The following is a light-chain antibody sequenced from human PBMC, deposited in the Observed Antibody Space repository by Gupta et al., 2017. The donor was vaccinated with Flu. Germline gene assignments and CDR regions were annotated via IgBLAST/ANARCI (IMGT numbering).Light chain of an antibody. CDR2: QDT. V-gene: IGLV3-1*01. J-gene: IGLJ2*01. CDR3: QTWDSGTGV. CDR1: KLGNNF. Sequence: SPGQTASITCSGDKLGNNFVSWYQQKPGQSPILVIYQDTRRPSGIPERFSGSNSGDTATLTISGTQAMDEAYFYCQTWDSGTGVFGGGTKLTVL.